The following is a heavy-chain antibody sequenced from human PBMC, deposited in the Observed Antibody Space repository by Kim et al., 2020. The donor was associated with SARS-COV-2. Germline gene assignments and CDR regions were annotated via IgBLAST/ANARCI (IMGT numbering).Heavy chain of an antibody. CDR2: TSGRT. CDR3: ASALGH. J-gene: IGHJ4*02. D-gene: IGHD3-16*02. Sequence: TSGRTNYNPSLQSRVTMSVDMSKNQFSLTLSSVAAADTAVYYCASALGHWGQGTLVTVSS. V-gene: IGHV4-4*07.